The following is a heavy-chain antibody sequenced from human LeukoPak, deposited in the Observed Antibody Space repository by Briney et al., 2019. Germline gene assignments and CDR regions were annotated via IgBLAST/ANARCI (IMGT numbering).Heavy chain of an antibody. V-gene: IGHV3-74*01. J-gene: IGHJ3*02. CDR2: INSDGSST. Sequence: GGSLRLSCAASGFTFSIYWMHWVRQAPGKGLVWVSRINSDGSSTSYADSVKGRFTISRDNAKNTLYLQMNSLRAEDTAVYYCARETRRYYYDSSGIAFAGAFDIWGQGTMVTVSS. CDR1: GFTFSIYW. CDR3: ARETRRYYYDSSGIAFAGAFDI. D-gene: IGHD3-22*01.